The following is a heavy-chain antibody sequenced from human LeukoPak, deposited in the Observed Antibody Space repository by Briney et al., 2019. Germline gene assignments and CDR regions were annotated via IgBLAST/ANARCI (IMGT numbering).Heavy chain of an antibody. D-gene: IGHD3-22*01. V-gene: IGHV1-69*01. CDR2: IIPIFGTA. Sequence: SVKVSCKASGGTFSSYAINWVRQAPGHGLEWMGGIIPIFGTANYAQKFQDRVTITADESTSTAYMELGSRRSGDPAWYYCGRDSGYYDSSGYYEDAFDIWGQGTMVTVSS. CDR3: GRDSGYYDSSGYYEDAFDI. J-gene: IGHJ3*02. CDR1: GGTFSSYA.